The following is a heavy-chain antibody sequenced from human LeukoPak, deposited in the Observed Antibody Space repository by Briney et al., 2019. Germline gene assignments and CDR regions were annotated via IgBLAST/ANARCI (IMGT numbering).Heavy chain of an antibody. V-gene: IGHV3-74*01. J-gene: IGHJ4*02. Sequence: GGCLRLSCAASGFTFSTYWMHWVRQAPGTGLVWVSLINSDGSSTNYADSVKGRFTISRDNAKNTLYLQMNSLRAEDTAVYYCATDVPAVTIFGYWGQGTLVTVSS. CDR3: ATDVPAVTIFGY. CDR1: GFTFSTYW. D-gene: IGHD2-2*01. CDR2: INSDGSST.